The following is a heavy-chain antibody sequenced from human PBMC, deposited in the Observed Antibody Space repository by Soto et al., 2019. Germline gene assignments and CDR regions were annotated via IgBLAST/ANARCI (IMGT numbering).Heavy chain of an antibody. CDR3: ARHSCTNGVCYRAGGFYFDY. Sequence: QLQLQESGPGLVKPSETLSLTCTVSGGSISSSSYYWGWIRQPPGKGLEWIGSIYYSGSTYYNPSLKRRVTISVDTSKNQFSLKLSSVTAADTAVYYCARHSCTNGVCYRAGGFYFDYWGQGTLVTVSS. J-gene: IGHJ4*02. CDR1: GGSISSSSYY. D-gene: IGHD2-8*01. V-gene: IGHV4-39*01. CDR2: IYYSGST.